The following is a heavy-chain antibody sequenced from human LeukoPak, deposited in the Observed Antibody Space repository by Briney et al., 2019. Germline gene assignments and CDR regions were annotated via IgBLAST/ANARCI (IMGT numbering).Heavy chain of an antibody. CDR3: ARAGGYYGSGSFLDY. Sequence: GSLRLSCAASGFTFSNHWMSWVRQAPGKGLEWIGSIYHSGSTYYNASLKSRVTISMDTSRNKFSLNLNSVTAADTAVYYCARAGGYYGSGSFLDYWGQGLLVTVSS. D-gene: IGHD3-10*01. J-gene: IGHJ4*02. V-gene: IGHV4-38-2*01. CDR1: GFTFSNHWM. CDR2: IYHSGST.